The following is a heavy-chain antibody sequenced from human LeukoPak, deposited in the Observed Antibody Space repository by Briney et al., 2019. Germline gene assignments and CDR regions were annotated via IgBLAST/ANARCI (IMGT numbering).Heavy chain of an antibody. CDR3: ARLGSDCGGGNCY. J-gene: IGHJ4*02. CDR1: GYTFTTFG. CDR2: INTYKGNT. Sequence: ASVKASCKASGYTFTTFGITWVRQAPGQGLEWMGLINTYKGNTNYAQNLQGRVTMTTDTSTSTAYMELRSLTSDDTAVYYCARLGSDCGGGNCYWGQGTLVTVSS. D-gene: IGHD2-15*01. V-gene: IGHV1-18*01.